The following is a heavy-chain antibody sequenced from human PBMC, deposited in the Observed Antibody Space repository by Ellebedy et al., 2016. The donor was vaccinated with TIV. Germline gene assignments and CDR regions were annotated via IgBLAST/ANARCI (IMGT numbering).Heavy chain of an antibody. D-gene: IGHD1-26*01. CDR3: VRGQSSGVGAPY. CDR1: EFTFSNHW. V-gene: IGHV3-74*01. J-gene: IGHJ4*02. Sequence: GESLKISCAASEFTFSNHWMHWVRQAPGKGLVWVSRINRDGSSANYADAVKGRFTISRDNAENTVYLQVNSLRAEDTAVYYCVRGQSSGVGAPYWGQGTRVTVSS. CDR2: INRDGSSA.